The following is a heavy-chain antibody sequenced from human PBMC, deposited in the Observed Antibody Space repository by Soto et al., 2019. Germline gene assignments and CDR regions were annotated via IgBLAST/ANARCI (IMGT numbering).Heavy chain of an antibody. CDR3: AKVDYDSSGPAYYFDY. Sequence: QVQLVESGGGVVQPGRSLRLSCAASGFTFSSYGMHWVRQAPGKGLEWVAVISYDGRNKYYADSVKGRFTISRDNSKNTLYLQMNSLRAEDTAVYYCAKVDYDSSGPAYYFDYWGQGTLVTVSS. V-gene: IGHV3-30*18. D-gene: IGHD3-22*01. CDR1: GFTFSSYG. CDR2: ISYDGRNK. J-gene: IGHJ4*02.